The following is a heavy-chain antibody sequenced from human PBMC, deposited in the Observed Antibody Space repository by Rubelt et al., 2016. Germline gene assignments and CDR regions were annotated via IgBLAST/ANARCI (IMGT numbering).Heavy chain of an antibody. V-gene: IGHV3-23*01. J-gene: IGHJ4*02. Sequence: GLEWVSAISGSGSDTYYADSVKGRFTISRDNSKNTLYLQMNSLRAEDTAVYYCARAPVPFAYWGQGTLVTVSS. CDR3: ARAPVPFAY. D-gene: IGHD2-2*01. CDR2: ISGSGSDT.